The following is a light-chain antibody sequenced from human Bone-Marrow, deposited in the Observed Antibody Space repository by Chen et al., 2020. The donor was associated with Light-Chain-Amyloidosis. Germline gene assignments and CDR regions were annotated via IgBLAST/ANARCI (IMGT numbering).Light chain of an antibody. CDR2: DDG. J-gene: IGLJ3*02. CDR1: NLGSTS. Sequence: SYVLTQPSSVSVAPGQTATISWGGNNLGSTSVHWYQQTPGQAPLLVVYDDGNRPSGIPGRLSGSTSGNTATLTISRVEAGDEADYYCQVWDRSSDRPVFGGGTKLTVL. CDR3: QVWDRSSDRPV. V-gene: IGLV3-21*02.